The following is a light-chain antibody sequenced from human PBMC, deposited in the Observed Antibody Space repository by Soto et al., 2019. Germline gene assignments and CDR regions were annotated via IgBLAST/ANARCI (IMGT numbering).Light chain of an antibody. Sequence: QSALTQPDSVSGSLGQSISVSCTGTSGDLGNFNSVSWYQQHPGKAPKLILFEVYNRPSGVSNRFSGSKSANTASLTIIGLQTEDEADYYCSSHTANSTWLFGGGTKLTVL. CDR3: SSHTANSTWL. V-gene: IGLV2-14*03. J-gene: IGLJ2*01. CDR1: SGDLGNFNS. CDR2: EVY.